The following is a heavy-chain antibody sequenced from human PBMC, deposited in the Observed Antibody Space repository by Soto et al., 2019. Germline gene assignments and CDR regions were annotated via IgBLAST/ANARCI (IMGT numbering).Heavy chain of an antibody. J-gene: IGHJ3*01. V-gene: IGHV4-39*03. CDR3: SFIRYSDSFDV. Sequence: QLQLQESGPGLVKPSETLSLTCTVSGVSLTSTSYYCGWIRQPPGKGLEWITTLYYSGGSYYNPSLENRVPMSVDITKIRFSLWVSSVIAADAAEYSSSFIRYSDSFDVWGQGTTVIVSS. D-gene: IGHD3-9*01. CDR2: LYYSGGS. CDR1: GVSLTSTSYY.